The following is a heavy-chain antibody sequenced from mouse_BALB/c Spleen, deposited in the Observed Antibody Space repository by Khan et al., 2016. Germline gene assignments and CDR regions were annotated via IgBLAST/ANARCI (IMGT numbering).Heavy chain of an antibody. J-gene: IGHJ4*01. CDR2: IWWNDDK. CDR3: VRGGRWLLGDY. Sequence: QVTLKESGPGILQPSQTLSLTCSFSGFSLSTSGMGVGWIRQPSGKGLEWLAHIWWNDDKHYNPALKSRLTISKDTSSNQVLLKIASVDTADTATYYCVRGGRWLLGDYRGQGTSVTVSS. V-gene: IGHV8-8*01. D-gene: IGHD2-3*01. CDR1: GFSLSTSGMG.